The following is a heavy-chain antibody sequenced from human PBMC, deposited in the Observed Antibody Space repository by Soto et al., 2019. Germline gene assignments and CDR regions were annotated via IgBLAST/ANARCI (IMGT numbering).Heavy chain of an antibody. CDR1: GGSISSSSYY. Sequence: LSLTCTVSGGSISSSSYYWGWIRQPPGKGLEWIGSIYYSGSTYYNPSLKSRVTISVDTSKNQFSLKLSSVTAADTAVYYCARHGSSSSFDYWGQGTLVTVS. CDR3: ARHGSSSSFDY. V-gene: IGHV4-39*01. D-gene: IGHD6-6*01. CDR2: IYYSGST. J-gene: IGHJ4*02.